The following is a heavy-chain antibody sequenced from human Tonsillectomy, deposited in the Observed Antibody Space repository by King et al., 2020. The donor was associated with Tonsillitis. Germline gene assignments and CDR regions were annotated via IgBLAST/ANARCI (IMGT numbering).Heavy chain of an antibody. V-gene: IGHV3-11*01. CDR3: ARDPARNSGTNYSPWFDP. D-gene: IGHD1-26*01. J-gene: IGHJ5*02. Sequence: VQLVESGGGLVKPGGSLRLSCAASGFTFSDYYMSWMRQAPGKGLEWVSYISGGGSIIYYADSVKGRFTISRDNAKKSLYLQMNSLRVEDTSVYYCARDPARNSGTNYSPWFDPWGQGALVTVSS. CDR1: GFTFSDYY. CDR2: ISGGGSII.